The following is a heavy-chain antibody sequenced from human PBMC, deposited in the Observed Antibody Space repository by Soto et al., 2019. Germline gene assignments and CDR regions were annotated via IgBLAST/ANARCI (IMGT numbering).Heavy chain of an antibody. CDR2: IYSGGST. V-gene: IGHV3-66*01. D-gene: IGHD6-13*01. J-gene: IGHJ4*02. CDR3: ARVCSSWCLDY. CDR1: GFTVSSNY. Sequence: EVQLVESGGGLVQPGGSLRLSCAASGFTVSSNYMSWVRQAPGKGLEWVSVIYSGGSTYYADSVKGRFTISRDNSKNTLYLQMNSLRAEDTAVYYCARVCSSWCLDYWGQGTLVTFSS.